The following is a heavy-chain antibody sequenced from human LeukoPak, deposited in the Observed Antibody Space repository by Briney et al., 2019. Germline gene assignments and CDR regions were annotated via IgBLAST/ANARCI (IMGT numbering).Heavy chain of an antibody. D-gene: IGHD2-15*01. J-gene: IGHJ4*02. CDR3: ARDRIWGISGPLA. V-gene: IGHV3-21*01. CDR1: GFTFSSYS. Sequence: GGSLRLSCAASGFTFSSYSMNWVRQAPGKGLEWVSSISSSSSYIYYADSVKGRFTISRDNAKNSLYLQMNSLRAEDTAVYYCARDRIWGISGPLAWGQGTLVTVSS. CDR2: ISSSSSYI.